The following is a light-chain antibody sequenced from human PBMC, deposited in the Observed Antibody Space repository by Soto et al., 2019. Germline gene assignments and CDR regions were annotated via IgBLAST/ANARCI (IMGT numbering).Light chain of an antibody. V-gene: IGKV3-11*01. CDR3: QQYGSSPT. Sequence: EILLTQSPVTLSLSPGERATLSCRASQSVGSYLAWYQQKPGQAPRLLIYDASNRVTGIPARFSGSGSGTDFTLTINSLEPEDFAVYYCQQYGSSPTFGQGTKVEIK. CDR2: DAS. J-gene: IGKJ1*01. CDR1: QSVGSY.